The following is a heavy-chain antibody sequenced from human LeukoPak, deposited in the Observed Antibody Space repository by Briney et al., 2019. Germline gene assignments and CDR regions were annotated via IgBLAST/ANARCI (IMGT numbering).Heavy chain of an antibody. CDR1: GFTFSSYS. CDR2: ISSSSSTI. CDR3: ARDHKQLVRGKLLGWFDP. V-gene: IGHV3-48*01. J-gene: IGHJ5*02. D-gene: IGHD6-6*01. Sequence: QTGGSLRLSCAASGFTFSSYSMNWVRQAPGKGLEWVSYISSSSSTIYYADSVKGRFTISRDNAKNSLYLQMNSLRAEDTAVYYCARDHKQLVRGKLLGWFDPWGQGTLVTVSS.